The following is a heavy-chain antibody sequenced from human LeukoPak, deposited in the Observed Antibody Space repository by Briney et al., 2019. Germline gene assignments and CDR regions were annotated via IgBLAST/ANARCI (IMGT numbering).Heavy chain of an antibody. CDR3: ARGPDIVVVPAGQDAFDI. CDR2: LSPSGAST. J-gene: IGHJ3*02. Sequence: GGSLRLSCAATGFTFSTYAMSWVRQAPGKGLEWVSTLSPSGASTYYADSVKGRFTISRDNSKNTLYLQMNSLRAEDTAVYYCARGPDIVVVPAGQDAFDIWGQGTMVTVSS. V-gene: IGHV3-23*01. D-gene: IGHD2-2*01. CDR1: GFTFSTYA.